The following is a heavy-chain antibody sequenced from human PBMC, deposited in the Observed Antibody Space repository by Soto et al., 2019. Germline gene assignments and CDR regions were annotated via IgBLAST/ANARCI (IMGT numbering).Heavy chain of an antibody. CDR1: GGSISSRGGY. CDR3: ATNRPYFDY. CDR2: IYCSGST. J-gene: IGHJ4*02. V-gene: IGHV4-31*03. Sequence: SVTKSLTYTVSGGSISSRGGYWSWIRQHPGKGLEWIGYIYCSGSTYYNPSLKSRVTISVDTSKNQFSLKLSSVTAADTAVYYCATNRPYFDYWVQGTLVTGSS.